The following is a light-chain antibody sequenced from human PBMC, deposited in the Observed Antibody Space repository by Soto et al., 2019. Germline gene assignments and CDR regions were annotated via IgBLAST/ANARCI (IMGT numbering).Light chain of an antibody. CDR3: QKYNSAQCT. J-gene: IGKJ1*01. CDR1: QGISNY. Sequence: DIQMTQSPSSLSASVGDRVTITCRASQGISNYLAWYQQKPGKVPKLLIYAASTLQSGVQSRFSGSGSGTDFTLTISSLQPEDVATYYCQKYNSAQCTVGQGAKVEIK. V-gene: IGKV1-27*01. CDR2: AAS.